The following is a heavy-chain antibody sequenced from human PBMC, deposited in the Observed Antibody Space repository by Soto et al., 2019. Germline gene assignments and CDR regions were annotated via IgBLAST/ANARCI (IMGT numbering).Heavy chain of an antibody. CDR3: ARDSRLELITIGEDGNYYFDY. CDR1: GFTFSSYG. Sequence: GGSLRLSCAASGFTFSSYGMHWVRQAPGKGLEWVAVIWYDGSNKYYADSVKGRFTISRDNSKNTLYLQMNSLRAEDTAVYYCARDSRLELITIGEDGNYYFDYWGQGTLVTVSS. V-gene: IGHV3-33*01. D-gene: IGHD1-7*01. J-gene: IGHJ4*02. CDR2: IWYDGSNK.